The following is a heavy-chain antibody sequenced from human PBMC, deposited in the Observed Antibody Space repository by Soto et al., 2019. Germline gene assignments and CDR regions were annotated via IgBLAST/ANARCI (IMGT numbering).Heavy chain of an antibody. V-gene: IGHV3-30-3*01. CDR2: ISPAGTNQ. D-gene: IGHD6-6*01. CDR1: GFIFSDYA. Sequence: GGSLRLSCVASGFIFSDYAMHWARQAPGKGLEWVALISPAGTNQYYANPAKGRFTISRDNSMNTLDLQMNSLRPGDTGLYDFARENSRISPRLFQHWGHGTLVTVSS. J-gene: IGHJ1*01. CDR3: ARENSRISPRLFQH.